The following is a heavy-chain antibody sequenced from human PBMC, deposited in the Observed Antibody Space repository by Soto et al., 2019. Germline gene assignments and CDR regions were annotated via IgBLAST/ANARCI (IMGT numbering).Heavy chain of an antibody. CDR3: ARYEPGYCSGGSCYGSWFDP. CDR1: GGSISSYY. Sequence: QVQLQESGPGLVKPSETLSLTCTVSGGSISSYYWSWIRQPPGKGLEWIGYIYYSGSTNYNPSLKSRCTISVDTSKNQFSLKLSSVTAADTAVYYCARYEPGYCSGGSCYGSWFDPWGQGTLVTVSS. V-gene: IGHV4-59*08. CDR2: IYYSGST. J-gene: IGHJ5*02. D-gene: IGHD2-15*01.